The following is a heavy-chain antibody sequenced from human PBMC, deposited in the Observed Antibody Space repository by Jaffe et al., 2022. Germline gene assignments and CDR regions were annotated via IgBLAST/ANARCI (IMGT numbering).Heavy chain of an antibody. CDR3: ARGIKRYCSGGSCYSY. V-gene: IGHV1-46*01. CDR2: INPSGGST. CDR1: GYTFTSYY. D-gene: IGHD2-15*01. J-gene: IGHJ4*02. Sequence: QVQLVQSGAEVKKPGASVKVSCKASGYTFTSYYMHWVRQAPGQGLEWMGIINPSGGSTSYAQKFQGRVTMTRDTSTSTVYMELSSLRSEDTAVYYCARGIKRYCSGGSCYSYWGQGTLVTVSS.